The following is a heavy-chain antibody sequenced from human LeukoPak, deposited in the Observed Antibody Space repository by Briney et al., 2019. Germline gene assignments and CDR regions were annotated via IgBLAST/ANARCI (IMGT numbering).Heavy chain of an antibody. CDR1: GGSISSYY. J-gene: IGHJ3*02. V-gene: IGHV4-59*12. Sequence: SETLSLTCTVSGGSISSYYWTWIRQPPGKGLEWIGNIFYSGSTYYSPSLKSRVTISLDTSRNQFSLKLTSVTAADTAVYYCAKSNGYGLVDIWGQGTMVTVSS. CDR3: AKSNGYGLVDI. CDR2: IFYSGST. D-gene: IGHD3-10*01.